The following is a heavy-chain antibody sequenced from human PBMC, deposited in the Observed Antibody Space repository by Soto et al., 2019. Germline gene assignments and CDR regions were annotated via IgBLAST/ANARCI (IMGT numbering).Heavy chain of an antibody. CDR1: GYTFTSYD. J-gene: IGHJ5*02. D-gene: IGHD2-15*01. CDR2: MNPNSGNT. Sequence: ASVKVSCKASGYTFTSYDINWVRQATGQGLEWMGWMNPNSGNTGYAQKFQGRVTMTRNTSISTAYMELSSLRSEDTAVYYCAGNPGPHIVAGDWFDPWGQGTLVTVSS. V-gene: IGHV1-8*01. CDR3: AGNPGPHIVAGDWFDP.